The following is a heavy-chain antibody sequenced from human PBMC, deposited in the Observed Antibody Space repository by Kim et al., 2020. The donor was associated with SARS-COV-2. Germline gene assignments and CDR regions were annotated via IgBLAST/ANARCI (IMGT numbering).Heavy chain of an antibody. Sequence: GGSLRLSCAASGFTVSSNYMSWVRQAPGKGLEWVSVIYSGGSTYYADSVTGRFTISRDNSKNTLYLQMNSLRAEDTAVYYCARALDMGGGFGELLDAFDIWGQGTMVTVSS. V-gene: IGHV3-53*01. CDR1: GFTVSSNY. J-gene: IGHJ3*02. CDR3: ARALDMGGGFGELLDAFDI. CDR2: IYSGGST. D-gene: IGHD3-10*01.